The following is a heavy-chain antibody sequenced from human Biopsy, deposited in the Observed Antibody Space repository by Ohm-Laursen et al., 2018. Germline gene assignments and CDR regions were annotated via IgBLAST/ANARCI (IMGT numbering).Heavy chain of an antibody. J-gene: IGHJ5*02. D-gene: IGHD3-22*01. Sequence: SQTLSLTCTVSGGSISNNNYYWGWLRQPPGKGLEWIGSIFYRGSTHYKPSLKSQVNISVDTSKNQFSLKLNFVTAADTAVYYCARDYDTSGYYYVSWGQGTLVTVSS. CDR1: GGSISNNNYY. CDR2: IFYRGST. V-gene: IGHV4-39*01. CDR3: ARDYDTSGYYYVS.